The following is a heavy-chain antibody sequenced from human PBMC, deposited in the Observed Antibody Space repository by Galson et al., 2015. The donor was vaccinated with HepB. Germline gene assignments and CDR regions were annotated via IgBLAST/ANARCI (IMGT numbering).Heavy chain of an antibody. D-gene: IGHD1-26*01. J-gene: IGHJ4*02. CDR2: ISSSSSYI. CDR1: GFTFSSYS. Sequence: SLRLSCAASGFTFSSYSMNWVHQAPGKGLEWVSSISSSSSYIYYADSVKGRFTISRDNAKNSLYLQMNSLRAEDTAVYYCARDRLRGGSSHFDYWGQGTLVTVSS. CDR3: ARDRLRGGSSHFDY. V-gene: IGHV3-21*01.